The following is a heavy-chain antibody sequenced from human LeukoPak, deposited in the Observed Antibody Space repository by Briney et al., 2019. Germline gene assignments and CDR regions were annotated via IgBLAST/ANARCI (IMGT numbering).Heavy chain of an antibody. Sequence: GRPLRLSCAASGFTFDDYAMHWVRQAPGKGLEWVSGISWNSGSIGYADSVKGRFTISRDNAKNSLYLQMNSLRAEDTALYYCAKDGMDVWGQGTTVTVSS. J-gene: IGHJ6*02. CDR2: ISWNSGSI. V-gene: IGHV3-9*01. CDR1: GFTFDDYA. CDR3: AKDGMDV.